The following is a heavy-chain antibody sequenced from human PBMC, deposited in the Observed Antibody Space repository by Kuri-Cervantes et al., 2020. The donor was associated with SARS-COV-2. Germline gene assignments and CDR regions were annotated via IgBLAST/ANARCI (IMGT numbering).Heavy chain of an antibody. V-gene: IGHV4-39*07. CDR2: INHSGST. CDR3: AREGAYYYDSSGYFDY. D-gene: IGHD3-22*01. Sequence: GSLRLSCTVSGGSITNNTYYWSWIRQPPGKGLEWIGEINHSGSTNYNPSLKSRVTISVDTSKNQFSLKLNSVTAADTAVYYCAREGAYYYDSSGYFDYWGQGALVTVSS. J-gene: IGHJ4*02. CDR1: GGSITNNTYY.